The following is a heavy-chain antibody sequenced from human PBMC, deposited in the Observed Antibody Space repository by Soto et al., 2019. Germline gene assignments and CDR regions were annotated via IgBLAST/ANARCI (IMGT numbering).Heavy chain of an antibody. D-gene: IGHD2-15*01. CDR3: ARDGVLCDGGSCYGVPFDV. CDR2: IQSGGPT. J-gene: IGHJ6*03. V-gene: IGHV3-66*01. CDR1: GFTVSSKY. Sequence: EVHLVESGGGLVQPGGSLRLSCAASGFTVSSKYMSWVRQAPGKGLEWVSLIQSGGPTYYADSVKGRFTTSRDTSENTLHLSRDSRRAAETAVYYCARDGVLCDGGSCYGVPFDVWCKGTTVTVSS.